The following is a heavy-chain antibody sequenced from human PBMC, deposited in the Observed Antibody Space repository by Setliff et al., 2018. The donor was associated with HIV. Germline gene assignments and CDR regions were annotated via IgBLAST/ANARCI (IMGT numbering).Heavy chain of an antibody. J-gene: IGHJ6*03. CDR3: ARPGRASYYYYMDV. D-gene: IGHD3-10*01. CDR2: INHSGST. Sequence: SETLSLTCAVYGGSFSGYYWSWIRQPPGKGLEWIGEINHSGSTNYNPSLKSRVTISVDTSKNQFSLKLSSVTAADTAVYYCARPGRASYYYYMDVWGKGTTVTVSS. V-gene: IGHV4-34*01. CDR1: GGSFSGYY.